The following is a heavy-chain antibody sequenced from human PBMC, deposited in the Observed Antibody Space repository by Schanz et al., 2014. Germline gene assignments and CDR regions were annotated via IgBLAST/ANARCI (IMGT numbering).Heavy chain of an antibody. V-gene: IGHV3-23*01. D-gene: IGHD3-10*01. CDR1: GFSFGNYG. CDR3: AKYRGYYRVSGSYRELEY. CDR2: MNESHSTI. J-gene: IGHJ4*02. Sequence: EVQLLESGGGLVQPGGSLRLSCEASGFSFGNYGMSWVRQARGKGLEWVSAMNESHSTIYYADSVRGRFTISRDNAENTLFLQMNSLRAEDTAVYYCAKYRGYYRVSGSYRELEYWGQGTLVTVSS.